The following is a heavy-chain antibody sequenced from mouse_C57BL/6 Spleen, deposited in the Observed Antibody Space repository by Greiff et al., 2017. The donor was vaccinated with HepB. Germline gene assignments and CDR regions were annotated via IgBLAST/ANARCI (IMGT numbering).Heavy chain of an antibody. J-gene: IGHJ1*03. Sequence: VQRVESGPGLVQPSQSLSITCTVSGFSLTSYGVHWVRQPPGKGLEWLGVIWSGGSTDYNAAFISRLSISKDNSKSQVFFKMNSLQADDTAIYYCAKGGTTVVAGHWYFDVWGTGTTVTVSS. D-gene: IGHD1-1*01. CDR3: AKGGTTVVAGHWYFDV. CDR1: GFSLTSYG. CDR2: IWSGGST. V-gene: IGHV2-4*01.